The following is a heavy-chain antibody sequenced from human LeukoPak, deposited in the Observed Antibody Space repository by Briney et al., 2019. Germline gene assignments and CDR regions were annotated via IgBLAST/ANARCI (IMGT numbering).Heavy chain of an antibody. CDR2: ISSSGGTT. J-gene: IGHJ4*02. V-gene: IGHV3-11*01. CDR1: GFTFSDHC. D-gene: IGHD2-21*02. CDR3: AREVRLPYYFDS. Sequence: GGSLRLSCAASGFTFSDHCMSWIRQAPGKGLEWFSYISSSGGTTDYADSVKGRFTVSRDNAKNSLYLQMNTLTVEDTAVYYCAREVRLPYYFDSWGQGTLVTVSS.